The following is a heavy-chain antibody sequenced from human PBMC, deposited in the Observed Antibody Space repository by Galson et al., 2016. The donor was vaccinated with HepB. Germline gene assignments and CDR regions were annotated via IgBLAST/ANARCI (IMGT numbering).Heavy chain of an antibody. CDR2: ISTDGAVA. CDR3: AKGSSGGGYYTPNEY. Sequence: SLRLSCAASGFTFDNYGMTWVRQAPGKGLEWVSIISTDGAVAHYADSVKGRFTISRDNSINTLYLHMNSLRAEDAALYYCAKGSSGGGYYTPNEYWGRGTLVTVSS. V-gene: IGHV3-23*01. CDR1: GFTFDNYG. D-gene: IGHD3-3*01. J-gene: IGHJ4*02.